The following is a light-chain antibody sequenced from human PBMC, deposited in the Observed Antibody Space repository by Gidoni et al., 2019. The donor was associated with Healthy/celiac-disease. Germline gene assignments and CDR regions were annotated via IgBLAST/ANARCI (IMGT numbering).Light chain of an antibody. CDR3: QQYGSSPPRWT. J-gene: IGKJ1*01. CDR1: QSVSSSY. CDR2: DES. V-gene: IGKV3D-20*01. Sequence: EIVLTQSPDTLSLSPGERAILSCGASQSVSSSYLAWYQQKPGLAPRLLIYDESSRANGIPDRFSGRGSGTDFTLTISRLEPEDFAVYYCQQYGSSPPRWTFGQGTKVEIK.